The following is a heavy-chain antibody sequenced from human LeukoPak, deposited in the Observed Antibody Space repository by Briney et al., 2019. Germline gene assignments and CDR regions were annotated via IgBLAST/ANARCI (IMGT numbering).Heavy chain of an antibody. V-gene: IGHV4-34*01. CDR3: ARGHGGNSIY. CDR2: INHSGST. J-gene: IGHJ4*02. Sequence: SETLSLTCAVYGGSFSSYYWSWIRQPPGKGLEWIGEINHSGSTNYNPSLKSRVTISVDTSKNQFSLKLSSVTAADTAVYYCARGHGGNSIYWGQGTLVTVSS. D-gene: IGHD4-23*01. CDR1: GGSFSSYY.